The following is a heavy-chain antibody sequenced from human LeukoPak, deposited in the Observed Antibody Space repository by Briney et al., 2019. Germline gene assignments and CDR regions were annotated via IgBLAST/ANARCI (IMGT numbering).Heavy chain of an antibody. CDR3: ARDRGGGGDY. Sequence: GGSLRLSCAASGFTFSSYSMNWVRQAPGKGLVWVSRINTDGSNTNYTDSVKGRFTISRDNAKNTLYLQMNSLRVEDTAVYYCARDRGGGGDYWGQGTLVTVSS. J-gene: IGHJ4*02. D-gene: IGHD3-16*01. CDR2: INTDGSNT. V-gene: IGHV3-74*01. CDR1: GFTFSSYS.